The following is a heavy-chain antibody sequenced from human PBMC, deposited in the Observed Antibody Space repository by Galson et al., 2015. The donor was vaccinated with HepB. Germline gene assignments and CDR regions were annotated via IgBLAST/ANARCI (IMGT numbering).Heavy chain of an antibody. D-gene: IGHD2-15*01. CDR2: IYPGDSDT. CDR1: GYSFTSYW. CDR3: ASRSYCSGGSCYRRQADAFDI. Sequence: QSGAEVKKPGESLKISCKGSGYSFTSYWIGWVRQMPGKGLGWMGIIYPGDSDTRYSPPLQGQVTISADKSISTAYLQWSSLKASDTAMYYCASRSYCSGGSCYRRQADAFDIWGQGTMVTVSS. J-gene: IGHJ3*02. V-gene: IGHV5-51*01.